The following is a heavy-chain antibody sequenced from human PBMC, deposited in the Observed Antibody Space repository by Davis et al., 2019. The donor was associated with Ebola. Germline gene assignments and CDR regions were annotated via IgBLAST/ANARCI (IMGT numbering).Heavy chain of an antibody. V-gene: IGHV3-21*01. Sequence: GGSLRLSCAASGFTFSSYSMNWVRQAPGKGLEWVSSISSSSSYIYYADSVKGRFTISRDNAKNSLYLQMNSLRAEDTAVYYCAREKGDDFWGNWFDPWGQGTLVTVSS. CDR3: AREKGDDFWGNWFDP. D-gene: IGHD3-3*01. J-gene: IGHJ5*02. CDR1: GFTFSSYS. CDR2: ISSSSSYI.